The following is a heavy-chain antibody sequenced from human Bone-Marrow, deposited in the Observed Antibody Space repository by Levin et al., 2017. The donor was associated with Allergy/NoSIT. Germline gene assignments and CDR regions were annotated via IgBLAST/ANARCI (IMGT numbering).Heavy chain of an antibody. J-gene: IGHJ4*02. D-gene: IGHD2-21*02. CDR3: TRDLGGPLSCDGDCPGGY. V-gene: IGHV3-49*03. CDR1: GFKFGDYE. CDR2: IKSKAFGGTT. Sequence: GESLKISCVASGFKFGDYEMSWFRQAPGKGLEWVGLIKSKAFGGTTEYAAAVKGRFTISSDESRSVAYLQMNSLRTEDTAVYYCTRDLGGPLSCDGDCPGGYWGQGTLVTVSS.